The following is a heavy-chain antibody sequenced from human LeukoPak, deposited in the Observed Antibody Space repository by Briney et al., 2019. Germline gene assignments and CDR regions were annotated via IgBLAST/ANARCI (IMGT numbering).Heavy chain of an antibody. Sequence: ASVKVSCKASGGTFSSYAFSWVRQAPGQGLEWMGGIIPIFGTTNFAQQFQGRVTITTDESTNTAYLDLSSLRSEDTAVYYCAKDDGSAPLGFDSWGQGTLVSVSS. CDR2: IIPIFGTT. D-gene: IGHD1-26*01. J-gene: IGHJ5*01. CDR3: AKDDGSAPLGFDS. CDR1: GGTFSSYA. V-gene: IGHV1-69*05.